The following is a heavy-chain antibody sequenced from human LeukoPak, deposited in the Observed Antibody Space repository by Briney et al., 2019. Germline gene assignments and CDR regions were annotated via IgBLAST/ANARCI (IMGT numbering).Heavy chain of an antibody. CDR1: GLTFSSYG. V-gene: IGHV3-30*18. CDR3: AKLSWEGDYYYYGMDV. CDR2: ISYDGSNK. D-gene: IGHD6-13*01. Sequence: GGSLRLSCAASGLTFSSYGMHWVRQAPGKGLEWVAVISYDGSNKYYADSVKGRFTISRDNSKNTLYLQMNSLRAEDTAVYYCAKLSWEGDYYYYGMDVWGQGTTVTVSS. J-gene: IGHJ6*02.